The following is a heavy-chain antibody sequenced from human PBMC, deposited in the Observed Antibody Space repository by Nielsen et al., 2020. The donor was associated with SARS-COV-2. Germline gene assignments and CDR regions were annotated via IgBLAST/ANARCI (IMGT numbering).Heavy chain of an antibody. D-gene: IGHD2-15*01. J-gene: IGHJ4*02. CDR1: GFTFSSYA. Sequence: GGSLRLSCAASGFTFSSYAMSWVRQAPGKGLEWVSAISGSGGSTYYADSVKGRFTISRDNVKNSLYLQMNSLRAEDTAVYYCARDALGLIDYFDYWGQGTLVTVSS. CDR2: ISGSGGST. CDR3: ARDALGLIDYFDY. V-gene: IGHV3-23*01.